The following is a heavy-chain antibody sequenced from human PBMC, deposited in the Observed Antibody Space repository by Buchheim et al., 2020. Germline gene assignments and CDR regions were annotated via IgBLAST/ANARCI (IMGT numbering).Heavy chain of an antibody. CDR2: ISGSGGST. CDR3: AKDPEQQPTHSSFDY. D-gene: IGHD6-13*01. Sequence: EVQLLESGGGLVQPGGSLRLSCAASGFTFSSYAMSWVRQAPGKGLEWLSAISGSGGSTYYADSVKGRFTIPRDNPSNTLYLQMNSLRAEDTAVYYCAKDPEQQPTHSSFDYWGQGTL. V-gene: IGHV3-23*01. CDR1: GFTFSSYA. J-gene: IGHJ4*02.